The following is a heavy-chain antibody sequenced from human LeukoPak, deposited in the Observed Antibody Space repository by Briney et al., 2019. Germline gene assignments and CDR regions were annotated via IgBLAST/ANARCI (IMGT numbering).Heavy chain of an antibody. D-gene: IGHD5-12*01. CDR3: ARDGGYGDYLDY. V-gene: IGHV3-48*03. J-gene: IGHJ4*02. CDR2: ISSSGNGI. CDR1: GFTLSSFE. Sequence: GGSLRLSCAASGFTLSSFEMNWVRQAPGKGLEWVSYISSSGNGIYYADSVKGRFTISRDNAKNSLYLQMNSLRAEDTAVYYCARDGGYGDYLDYWGQGTLVTVSS.